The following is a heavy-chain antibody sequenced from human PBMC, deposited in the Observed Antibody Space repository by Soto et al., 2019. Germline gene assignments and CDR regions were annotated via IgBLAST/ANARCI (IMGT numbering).Heavy chain of an antibody. J-gene: IGHJ4*02. CDR3: ASAVATRGSFDY. CDR1: GFTFSSYA. V-gene: IGHV3-30-3*01. CDR2: ISYDGSNK. D-gene: IGHD5-12*01. Sequence: QVQLVESGGGVVQPGRSLRLSCAASGFTFSSYAMHWVRQAPGKGLEWVAVISYDGSNKYYADSVKGRFTISRDNSKNTLYLQMNSLRAEDTAVYYCASAVATRGSFDYWGQGTLVTVSS.